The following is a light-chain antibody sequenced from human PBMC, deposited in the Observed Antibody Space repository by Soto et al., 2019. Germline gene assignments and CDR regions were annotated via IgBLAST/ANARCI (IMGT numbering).Light chain of an antibody. V-gene: IGLV2-23*02. CDR2: EVS. CDR3: CSYAGSSTV. CDR1: SSDVGSYNL. Sequence: QSVLTQPASVSGSPGQSLTISCTGTSSDVGSYNLVSWYQQHPGKAPKVMIYEVSKRPSGVSNRFSGSKSGNTASLTISGLQAEDEADYYCCSYAGSSTVFGTGTKVTVL. J-gene: IGLJ1*01.